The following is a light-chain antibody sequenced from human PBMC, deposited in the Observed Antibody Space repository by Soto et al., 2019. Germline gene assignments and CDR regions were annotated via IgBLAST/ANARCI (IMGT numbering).Light chain of an antibody. CDR2: EAS. V-gene: IGKV1-33*01. CDR3: QQYDKFPLT. Sequence: DIQMTQSPSSLSASVGDRVTITCQSSQDITNDLNWYQQKPGNSPKVLIYEASNLETGVPSRFSGSGSGTDFTFTISSLQPEDIATYFCQQYDKFPLTFGGGTKVEIK. J-gene: IGKJ4*02. CDR1: QDITND.